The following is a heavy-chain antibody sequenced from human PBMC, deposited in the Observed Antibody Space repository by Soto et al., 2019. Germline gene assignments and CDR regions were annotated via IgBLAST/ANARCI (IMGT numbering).Heavy chain of an antibody. CDR3: TRVATDAPS. Sequence: PSETQSLTCNVSNGSLNVYYWSWIRQPPGKELEWIGNIYYRGTTNYNPSLQGRVTMSIDTSKNQFSLMLTSVTAADTAVYYCTRVATDAPSRGRGVLVPVSS. V-gene: IGHV4-59*12. CDR1: NGSLNVYY. CDR2: IYYRGTT. D-gene: IGHD4-4*01. J-gene: IGHJ4*02.